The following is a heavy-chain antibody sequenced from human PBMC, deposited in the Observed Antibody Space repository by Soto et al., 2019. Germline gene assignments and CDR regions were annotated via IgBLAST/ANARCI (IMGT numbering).Heavy chain of an antibody. V-gene: IGHV4-59*01. Sequence: SETLSLTCTVSGGSISSYYWSWIRQPPGKGLEWIGYIYYSGSTNYNPSLKSRVTISVDTSKNQFSLKLSSVTAADTAVYYCARVSSWYRDYYYYGMDVWGQGTTVTVSS. CDR2: IYYSGST. D-gene: IGHD6-13*01. CDR3: ARVSSWYRDYYYYGMDV. CDR1: GGSISSYY. J-gene: IGHJ6*02.